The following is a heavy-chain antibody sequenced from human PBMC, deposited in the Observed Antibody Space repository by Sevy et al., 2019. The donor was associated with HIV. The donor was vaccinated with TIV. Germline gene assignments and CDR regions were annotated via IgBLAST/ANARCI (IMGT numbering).Heavy chain of an antibody. CDR2: IWYDGSNK. CDR3: ARKLGYCSSTSCYYYYYGMDV. D-gene: IGHD2-2*01. CDR1: GFTFSSYG. Sequence: GGSLRLSCAASGFTFSSYGMHWVRQAPGKGLEWVAVIWYDGSNKYYAGSVKGRFIISRDNSKNTLYLQMNSLRAEDTAVYYCARKLGYCSSTSCYYYYYGMDVWGQGTTVTVSS. V-gene: IGHV3-33*01. J-gene: IGHJ6*02.